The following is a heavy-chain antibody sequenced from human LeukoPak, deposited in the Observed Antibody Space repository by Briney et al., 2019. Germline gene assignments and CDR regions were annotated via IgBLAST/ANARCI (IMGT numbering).Heavy chain of an antibody. CDR1: GGSISNNY. CDR2: IYYTGST. Sequence: KPSETLSHTCTVSGGSISNNYWNWIRLPPGKELEWIGYIYYTGSTHYNPSLKSRVTISLDTSKSQFSLKLTSVTAADTAVYYCAKARDSNNWYPFDYWGNRVLVSVSS. CDR3: AKARDSNNWYPFDY. V-gene: IGHV4-59*01. D-gene: IGHD6-13*01. J-gene: IGHJ4*01.